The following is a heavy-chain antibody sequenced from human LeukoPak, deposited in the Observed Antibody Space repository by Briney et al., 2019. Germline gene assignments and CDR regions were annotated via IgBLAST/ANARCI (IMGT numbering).Heavy chain of an antibody. V-gene: IGHV4-30-2*01. D-gene: IGHD5-12*01. CDR2: IYHSGST. J-gene: IGHJ5*02. CDR3: ARVGLRSPNWFDP. Sequence: SETLSLTCAVSGGSISSDGYSWSWIRQPPGKGLEWIGYIYHSGSTYYNPSLKSRVTISVDRSKNQFSLKLSSVTAADTAVYYCARVGLRSPNWFDPWGQGTLVTVSS. CDR1: GGSISSDGYS.